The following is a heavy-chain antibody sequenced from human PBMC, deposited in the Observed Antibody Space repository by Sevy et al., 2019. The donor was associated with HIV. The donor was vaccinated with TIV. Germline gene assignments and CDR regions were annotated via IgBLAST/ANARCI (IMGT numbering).Heavy chain of an antibody. CDR3: ARGGLVATIKVDWFDP. CDR1: GFTFSSYG. V-gene: IGHV3-33*01. Sequence: GGSLRLSCAASGFTFSSYGMHWVRQAPGKGLEWVAVIWYDGSNKYYADSVKGRFTISRDNSKNTLYLQMNSLRAEDTAVYYCARGGLVATIKVDWFDPWGQGTLVTVSS. CDR2: IWYDGSNK. D-gene: IGHD5-12*01. J-gene: IGHJ5*02.